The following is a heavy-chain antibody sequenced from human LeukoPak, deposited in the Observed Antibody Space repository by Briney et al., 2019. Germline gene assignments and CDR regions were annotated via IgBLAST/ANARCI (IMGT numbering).Heavy chain of an antibody. CDR2: ITSGGSI. Sequence: PGGSLRLSCAASEFTFSNYAMTWVRQAPGKGPEWVSTITSGGSIFYADSVKGRFAISRDNSKNTLYLHMNSLRVEDTAVYYCAKRPDYSTTWYYFDSWGQGTLVTVSS. D-gene: IGHD6-13*01. V-gene: IGHV3-23*01. CDR3: AKRPDYSTTWYYFDS. CDR1: EFTFSNYA. J-gene: IGHJ4*02.